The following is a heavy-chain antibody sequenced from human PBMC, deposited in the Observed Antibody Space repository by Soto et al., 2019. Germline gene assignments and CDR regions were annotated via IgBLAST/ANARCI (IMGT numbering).Heavy chain of an antibody. CDR2: IYDIGST. D-gene: IGHD3-10*01. J-gene: IGHJ4*02. CDR1: GGSIRSYY. CDR3: ARVRSDGSGSYYYEY. Sequence: PSETLSLTCTVSGGSIRSYYCSWIRQPPGKGLEWVGYIYDIGSTDYNPSLKSRVIISGDTSKNQFSLKLSSVTAADTAVYYCARVRSDGSGSYYYEYWGQGTQVTVSS. V-gene: IGHV4-59*12.